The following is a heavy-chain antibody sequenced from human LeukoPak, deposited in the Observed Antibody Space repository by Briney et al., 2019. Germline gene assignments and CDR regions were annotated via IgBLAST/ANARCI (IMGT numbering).Heavy chain of an antibody. CDR3: ARGGTLAALDI. Sequence: SQTLTLTCAVSVGSISSGGYSWSWIRQPPGKGLEWIGYIYHSGSTYYNPSLKSRVTISVDRSKNQFSLKLSSVTAADTAVYYCARGGTLAALDIWGQGTMVTVSS. V-gene: IGHV4-30-2*01. CDR2: IYHSGST. J-gene: IGHJ3*02. CDR1: VGSISSGGYS. D-gene: IGHD2/OR15-2a*01.